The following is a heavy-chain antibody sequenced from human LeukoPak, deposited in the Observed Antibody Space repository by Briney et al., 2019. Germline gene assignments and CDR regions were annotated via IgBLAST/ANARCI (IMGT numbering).Heavy chain of an antibody. CDR2: ISSSTPTI. J-gene: IGHJ4*02. CDR3: ARWRLHLGSGTSRYSFDY. CDR1: GFTFSSYE. D-gene: IGHD3-10*01. V-gene: IGHV3-48*03. Sequence: GGSLRLSCAASGFTFSSYEMNWVRQAPGKGLEWVAYISSSTPTIYYANSVKGRFTISRDNSKNSLYLQTNSLRAEDTAVYYCARWRLHLGSGTSRYSFDYWGQGALVTVSS.